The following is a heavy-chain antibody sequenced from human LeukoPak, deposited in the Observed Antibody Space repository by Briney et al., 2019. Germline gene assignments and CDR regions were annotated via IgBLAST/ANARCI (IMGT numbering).Heavy chain of an antibody. D-gene: IGHD2-15*01. Sequence: SETLSLTCTVSGGSISSYYWSWIRQPPGKRLEWIGYIYYSGSTNYNPSLKSRVTISVDTSENQFSLKLSSVTAADTAVYYCARRYCSGGSCYSSLDYWGQGTLVTVSS. J-gene: IGHJ4*02. CDR3: ARRYCSGGSCYSSLDY. CDR1: GGSISSYY. V-gene: IGHV4-59*01. CDR2: IYYSGST.